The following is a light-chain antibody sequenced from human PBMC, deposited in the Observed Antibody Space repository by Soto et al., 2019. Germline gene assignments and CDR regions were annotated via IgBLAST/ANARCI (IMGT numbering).Light chain of an antibody. CDR3: SSYTSTSTPDV. V-gene: IGLV2-14*01. CDR1: SSDVGGYNY. CDR2: DVS. J-gene: IGLJ1*01. Sequence: QTVVTQPASVSGSPGQSITISCTGTSSDVGGYNYVSWYQQHPGKAPKVMIYDVSNRPSGVSNRFSGSKSGNTASLTISGLQAEDEADYYCSSYTSTSTPDVFGTGTKLTVL.